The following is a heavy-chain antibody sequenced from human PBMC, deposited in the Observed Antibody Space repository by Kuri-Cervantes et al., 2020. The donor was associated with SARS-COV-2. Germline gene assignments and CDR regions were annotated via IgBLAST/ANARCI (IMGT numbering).Heavy chain of an antibody. CDR3: ARGTYTYYDFWRGPYFDY. D-gene: IGHD3/OR15-3a*01. CDR2: IYYSGST. J-gene: IGHJ4*02. Sequence: LRLSCTVSGGSISSGDYYWSWIRQPPGKGLEWIGYIYYSGSTYYNPSLKSRVTISVDTSKNQFSLKLSSVTAADTAVYYCARGTYTYYDFWRGPYFDYWGQGNLVTVSS. V-gene: IGHV4-30-4*08. CDR1: GGSISSGDYY.